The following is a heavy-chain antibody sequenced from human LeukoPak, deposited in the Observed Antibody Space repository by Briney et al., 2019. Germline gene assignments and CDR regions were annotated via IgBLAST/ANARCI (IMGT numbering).Heavy chain of an antibody. Sequence: SETLSLTCTVSGGYIHTYYWAWIRQPAGKGLEWVGRANVGGHRDYNPSLKSRVSMSIDESANHFSLNLMSVTAADTAVYYCARDREHSYGSDFGHWGQGILVTVSA. CDR2: ANVGGHR. D-gene: IGHD5-18*01. CDR3: ARDREHSYGSDFGH. J-gene: IGHJ4*02. V-gene: IGHV4-4*07. CDR1: GGYIHTYY.